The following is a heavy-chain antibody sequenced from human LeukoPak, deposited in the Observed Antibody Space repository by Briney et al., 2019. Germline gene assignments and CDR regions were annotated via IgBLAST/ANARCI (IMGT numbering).Heavy chain of an antibody. CDR2: IKQDGSEK. CDR3: ARDSSSGYLKA. D-gene: IGHD3-22*01. CDR1: GFTFSSFA. Sequence: GGSLRLSCAASGFTFSSFAMSWVRQAPGKGLEWVANIKQDGSEKYYVDSVKGRFTISRDNAKNSLYLQMNSLRAEDTAVYYCARDSSSGYLKAWGQGTLVTVSS. V-gene: IGHV3-7*01. J-gene: IGHJ4*02.